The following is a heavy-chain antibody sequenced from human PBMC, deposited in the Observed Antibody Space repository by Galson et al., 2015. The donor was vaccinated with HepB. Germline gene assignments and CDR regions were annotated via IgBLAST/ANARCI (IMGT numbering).Heavy chain of an antibody. V-gene: IGHV3-21*01. J-gene: IGHJ6*02. CDR2: ISSSPSYI. CDR3: ARDLVADYGDYYYYYGMDV. CDR1: GFTFRSYN. Sequence: SLRLSCAASGFTFRSYNMNWVRQAPGKALEWVSSISSSPSYIYYADSVKGRFTISRDNAKNSLYLQMNSLRAEDTAVYYCARDLVADYGDYYYYYGMDVWGQGTTVTVSS. D-gene: IGHD4-17*01.